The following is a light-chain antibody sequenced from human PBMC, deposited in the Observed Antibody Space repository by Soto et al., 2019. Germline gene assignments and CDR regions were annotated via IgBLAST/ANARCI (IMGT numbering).Light chain of an antibody. CDR3: QQYNNWPPLT. V-gene: IGKV3-15*01. J-gene: IGKJ4*01. Sequence: EIVMTQSPATLSVSPGERAILSCRASKSVGNNLAWYQQKPGQAPRLLIYGASTRATGIPARFSGSGSGTEFTLSISSLQSGDFAIYYCQQYNNWPPLTFGGGTKVEIK. CDR2: GAS. CDR1: KSVGNN.